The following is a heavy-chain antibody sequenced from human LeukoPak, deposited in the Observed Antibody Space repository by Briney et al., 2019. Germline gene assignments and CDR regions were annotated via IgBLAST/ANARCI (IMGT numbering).Heavy chain of an antibody. D-gene: IGHD1-26*01. J-gene: IGHJ4*02. Sequence: PSETLSLTCTVSGGSISSSSYYWGWIRQPPGKGLEWIGSIYYSGSTYYNPSLKSRVTISVDTSKNQFSLKLSSVTAADTAMYYCAKSGGYGLIDYWGQGTRVTVSS. CDR3: AKSGGYGLIDY. CDR1: GGSISSSSYY. V-gene: IGHV4-39*07. CDR2: IYYSGST.